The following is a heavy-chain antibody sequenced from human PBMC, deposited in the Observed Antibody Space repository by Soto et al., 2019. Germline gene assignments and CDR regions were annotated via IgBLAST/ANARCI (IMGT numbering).Heavy chain of an antibody. CDR1: GFDFGNYD. CDR2: ISGSDGSA. Sequence: EGQLLESGGGWVQPGGSLRLSCAASGFDFGNYDMSWVRQAPGKGLEWVAGISGSDGSAYYADSVKGRFTISRDNSKGXXXXXXXXXXXXDTAXXXXXKEDDSWTNGYFDLWGQGTLVTVSS. D-gene: IGHD2-8*01. CDR3: XKEDDSWTNGYFDL. V-gene: IGHV3-23*01. J-gene: IGHJ3*01.